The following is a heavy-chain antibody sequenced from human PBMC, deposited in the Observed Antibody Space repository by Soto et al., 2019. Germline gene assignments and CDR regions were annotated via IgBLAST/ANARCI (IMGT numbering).Heavy chain of an antibody. CDR1: GYSFTSYW. CDR2: IYPGDSDT. D-gene: IGHD3-22*01. V-gene: IGHV5-51*01. CDR3: ARHEWGYDSSGYPDY. Sequence: GESLKISCKGSGYSFTSYWIGWVRQMPGKGLEWMGIIYPGDSDTRYSPSFQGQVTISADKSISTAYLQWSSLKASDTAMYYCARHEWGYDSSGYPDYWGQGTLVTVSS. J-gene: IGHJ4*02.